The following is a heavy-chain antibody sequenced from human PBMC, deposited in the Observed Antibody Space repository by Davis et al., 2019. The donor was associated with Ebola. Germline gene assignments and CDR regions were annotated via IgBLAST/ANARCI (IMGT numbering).Heavy chain of an antibody. J-gene: IGHJ4*02. CDR2: ITDSGGNT. D-gene: IGHD1-26*01. CDR1: RFTFSRYA. CDR3: ARQRSRSYSLDY. V-gene: IGHV3-23*01. Sequence: PGGSLRLSCAASRFTFSRYAMSWVRQAPGKGLEWVSSITDSGGNTYNADSVKGRFTISRDNSKNTLYLQMNSVRAEDTAVYYCARQRSRSYSLDYWGQGTLVTVSS.